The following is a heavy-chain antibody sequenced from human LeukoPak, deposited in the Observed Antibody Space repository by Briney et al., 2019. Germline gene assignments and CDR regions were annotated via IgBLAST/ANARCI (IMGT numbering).Heavy chain of an antibody. D-gene: IGHD3-3*01. J-gene: IGHJ5*02. Sequence: ASVKVSCKASGYTFTGYYMHWVRQAPGQGLEWMGWINPNSGGTNYAQKFQGRVTMTRDTSISTAYMELSRLRSDGTAVYYCARDPYYDFWSGYSAQANWFDPWGQGTLVTVSS. V-gene: IGHV1-2*02. CDR2: INPNSGGT. CDR3: ARDPYYDFWSGYSAQANWFDP. CDR1: GYTFTGYY.